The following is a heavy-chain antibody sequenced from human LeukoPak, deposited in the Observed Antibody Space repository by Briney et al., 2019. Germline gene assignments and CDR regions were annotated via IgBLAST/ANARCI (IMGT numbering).Heavy chain of an antibody. V-gene: IGHV1-8*01. D-gene: IGHD3-9*01. CDR3: ARGGYPNYDILTGYYEDYYYYGMDV. CDR1: GYTFTSYD. Sequence: ASVKVSCKASGYTFTSYDINWVRQATGQGLEWMGWMSPNSGNTGYAQKFQGRVTVTRNTSISTAYMELSSLRSEDTAVYYCARGGYPNYDILTGYYEDYYYYGMDVWGQGTTVTVSS. CDR2: MSPNSGNT. J-gene: IGHJ6*02.